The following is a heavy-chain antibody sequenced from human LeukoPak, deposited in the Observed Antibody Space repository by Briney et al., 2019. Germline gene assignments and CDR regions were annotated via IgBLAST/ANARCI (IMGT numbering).Heavy chain of an antibody. Sequence: GGSLRLSCAASGYTFDDYAIHWVRQAPGKGLEWVSTINCNSGAIYYAHSVKGRFTISRDNAKNSLYMHMSRLRAEDTALFYCAKDKGCIIRWGMYCLDFWGQGTLVIVS. CDR1: GYTFDDYA. D-gene: IGHD2-8*02. CDR3: AKDKGCIIRWGMYCLDF. CDR2: INCNSGAI. J-gene: IGHJ4*02. V-gene: IGHV3-9*01.